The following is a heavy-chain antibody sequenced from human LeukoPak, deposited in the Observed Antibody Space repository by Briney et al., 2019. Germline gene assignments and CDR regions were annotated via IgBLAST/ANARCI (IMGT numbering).Heavy chain of an antibody. CDR2: INPNSGDT. Sequence: ASVKVSCKASGYIFTDFYIHWVRQAPGQGPEWMGRINPNSGDTDSAQKFQGRVTMTRITSITTVYMEMRRLTSDDTAVYYCARVAYGNNATPFEHWGQGTLVIVSS. V-gene: IGHV1-2*06. CDR3: ARVAYGNNATPFEH. CDR1: GYIFTDFY. J-gene: IGHJ4*02. D-gene: IGHD4-11*01.